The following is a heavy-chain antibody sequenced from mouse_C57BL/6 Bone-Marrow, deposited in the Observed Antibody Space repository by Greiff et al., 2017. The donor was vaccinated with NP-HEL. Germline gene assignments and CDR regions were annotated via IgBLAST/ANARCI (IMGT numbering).Heavy chain of an antibody. J-gene: IGHJ1*03. CDR2: IDPENGDT. D-gene: IGHD1-1*01. Sequence: VQLQQSGAELVRPGASVKLSCTASGFNIKDDYMHWVKQRPEQGLEWIGWIDPENGDTEYASKFQGKATITADTSSNTAYLQLSSLTSEDTAVYYCTLITAVVATDWDFDVWGTGTTVTVSS. CDR1: GFNIKDDY. CDR3: TLITAVVATDWDFDV. V-gene: IGHV14-4*01.